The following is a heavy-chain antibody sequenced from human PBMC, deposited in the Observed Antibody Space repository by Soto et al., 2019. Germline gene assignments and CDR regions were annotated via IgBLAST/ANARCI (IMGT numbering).Heavy chain of an antibody. CDR3: ARHSYDTVTCDY. J-gene: IGHJ4*02. V-gene: IGHV4-59*08. Sequence: SETLSLTCTVSCGSIRSYYWRWIPHPPGKGLEWIGYIYYSGSTNYNPSLKSRVTISVDTSKNQFSLKLSSVTAADTAVYYCARHSYDTVTCDYWGQGTLVTVSS. CDR1: CGSIRSYY. CDR2: IYYSGST. D-gene: IGHD4-17*01.